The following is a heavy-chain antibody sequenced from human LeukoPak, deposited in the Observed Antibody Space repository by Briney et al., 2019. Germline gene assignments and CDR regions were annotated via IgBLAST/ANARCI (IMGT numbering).Heavy chain of an antibody. V-gene: IGHV7-4-1*02. J-gene: IGHJ4*02. CDR3: ARKRHEGYVNY. D-gene: IGHD5-12*01. CDR1: GYTFTGYY. CDR2: INTNTGNP. Sequence: ASVKVSCKASGYTFTGYYMHWVRQAPGQGLEWMGWINTNTGNPTYAQGFTGRFVFSLDTSVSTAYLQISSLKAEDTAVYYCARKRHEGYVNYWGQGTLVTVSS.